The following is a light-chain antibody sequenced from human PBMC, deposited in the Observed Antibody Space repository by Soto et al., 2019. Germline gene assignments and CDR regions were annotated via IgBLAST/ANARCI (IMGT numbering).Light chain of an antibody. CDR1: ERINRR. Sequence: DIQMTQSPSPLSASVGDRVTITCRASERINRRLAWYQQKPGKPPKILIYDASSLETGVPSRFSGSGSGTEFTLTISSLQPDDFATYYCQQYNSYSITFGQGTRLEIK. J-gene: IGKJ5*01. V-gene: IGKV1-5*01. CDR2: DAS. CDR3: QQYNSYSIT.